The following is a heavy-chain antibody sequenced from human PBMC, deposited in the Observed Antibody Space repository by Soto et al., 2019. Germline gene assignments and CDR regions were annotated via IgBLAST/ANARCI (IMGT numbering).Heavy chain of an antibody. CDR2: IYYSGST. CDR1: GGSISSSSYY. D-gene: IGHD6-13*01. V-gene: IGHV4-39*01. Sequence: QLQLQESGPGLVKPSETLSLTCTVSGGSISSSSYYWGWIRQPPGKGLEWIGSIYYSGSTYYNPSLERRVTISVGTSKNQCSLTLSSVTAADTAVYYCARQSGYSSRGAIGYWGQGTLVTVSS. CDR3: ARQSGYSSRGAIGY. J-gene: IGHJ4*02.